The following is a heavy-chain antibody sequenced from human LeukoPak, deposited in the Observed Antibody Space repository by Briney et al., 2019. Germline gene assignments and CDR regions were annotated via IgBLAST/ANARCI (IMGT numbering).Heavy chain of an antibody. CDR2: IKQDGSEI. V-gene: IGHV3-7*01. Sequence: HSGGSLRLSCAASGFIFTRNWMSWVRQAPGKGLEWVANIKQDGSEIYYVDSVKGRFTISRDNAKNSLYLRMNSLSAEDTAVYYCARYPTYDYGDYELGYYFDYWGQGALVTVSS. CDR1: GFIFTRNW. J-gene: IGHJ4*02. CDR3: ARYPTYDYGDYELGYYFDY. D-gene: IGHD4-17*01.